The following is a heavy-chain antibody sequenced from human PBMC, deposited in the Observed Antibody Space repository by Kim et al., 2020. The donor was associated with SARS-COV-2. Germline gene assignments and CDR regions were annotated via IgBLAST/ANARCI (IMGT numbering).Heavy chain of an antibody. CDR2: VFYSGYT. J-gene: IGHJ4*01. CDR3: ARQKIHARRNAFFDY. V-gene: IGHV4-39*01. D-gene: IGHD2-2*01. CDR1: IDSISNGKSY. Sequence: SETLSLTCSVSIDSISNGKSYWGWIRQPPGKGLEWIGSVFYSGYTFYNPSLKGRVTVSVDTSQNQFSLRLSSVTAADTAVYSCARQKIHARRNAFFDYWG.